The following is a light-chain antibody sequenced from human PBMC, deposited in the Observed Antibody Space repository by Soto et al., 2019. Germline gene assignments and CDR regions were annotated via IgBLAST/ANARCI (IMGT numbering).Light chain of an antibody. CDR3: QQFRAVPPT. V-gene: IGKV1-13*02. J-gene: IGKJ4*01. CDR2: DAF. Sequence: AIQLTQSPSSLSASVGDRITITCRASQALSSGFAWYQQKPGRAPKLLIYDAFNLESGVPSRFRGDRSGTDFTLTISSLQPEDLATYHCQQFRAVPPTFCGGTRVELK. CDR1: QALSSG.